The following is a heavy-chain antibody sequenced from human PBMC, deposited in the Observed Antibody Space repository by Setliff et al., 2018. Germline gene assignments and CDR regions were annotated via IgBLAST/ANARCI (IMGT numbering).Heavy chain of an antibody. CDR3: ARSPGWIPWFDS. V-gene: IGHV3-21*01. CDR1: GFNFGNSN. J-gene: IGHJ5*01. D-gene: IGHD5-18*01. CDR2: ISAANGYI. Sequence: GGSLRLSCAASGFNFGNSNMNWVRQAPGKGLEWVSSISAANGYIYYADSVKGRFTISRDNAKFSVHLQMNSLGAEDTAVYYCARSPGWIPWFDSWGQGTLVAVSS.